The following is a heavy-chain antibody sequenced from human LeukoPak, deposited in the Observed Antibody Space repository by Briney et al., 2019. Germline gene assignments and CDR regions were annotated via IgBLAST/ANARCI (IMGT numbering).Heavy chain of an antibody. CDR2: ISSSSSYI. D-gene: IGHD3-10*01. CDR3: ARDPGFGEPDAFDI. J-gene: IGHJ3*02. Sequence: PGGSLRLSCAASGFTFSSYSMNWVRQAPGKGLEWVSSISSSSSYIYYADSVKGRFTISRDNAKNSLYLQMNSLRAEDTAVYYCARDPGFGEPDAFDIWGQGTMVTVSS. CDR1: GFTFSSYS. V-gene: IGHV3-21*01.